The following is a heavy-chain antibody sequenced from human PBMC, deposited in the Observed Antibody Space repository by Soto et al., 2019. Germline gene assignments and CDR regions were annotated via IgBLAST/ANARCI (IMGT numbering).Heavy chain of an antibody. CDR3: ARNDGVIVVRIVMDV. V-gene: IGHV3-33*01. Sequence: LRHSYTAAEGNCRSYGVHRVIQDPGKGLEWVAVIWYDGSNKYYADSVKGRFTISRDNSKNTLYLQMNSLRAEDTAVYYCARNDGVIVVRIVMDVWRQGTTVTVSS. D-gene: IGHD2-15*01. CDR1: EGNCRSYG. J-gene: IGHJ6*02. CDR2: IWYDGSNK.